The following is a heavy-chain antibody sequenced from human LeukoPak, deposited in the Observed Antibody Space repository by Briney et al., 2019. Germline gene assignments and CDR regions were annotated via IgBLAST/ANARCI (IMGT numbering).Heavy chain of an antibody. CDR3: ARRRIYYHFDY. CDR2: IFHSGST. V-gene: IGHV4-59*08. CDR1: NGSIGIYY. J-gene: IGHJ4*02. D-gene: IGHD3-22*01. Sequence: PSETLSLTCTVSNGSIGIYYWTWLRQPPGKGLEWIGYIFHSGSTKYNPSLKSRVTISVDTSKNQFSLKLTSITAADTAVYYCARRRIYYHFDYWGQGTLVTVSS.